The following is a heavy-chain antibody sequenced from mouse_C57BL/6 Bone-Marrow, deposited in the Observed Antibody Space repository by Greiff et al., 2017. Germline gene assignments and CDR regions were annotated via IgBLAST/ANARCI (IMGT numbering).Heavy chain of an antibody. V-gene: IGHV1-42*01. CDR1: GYSFTGYY. CDR3: TRCDYGDYFDY. CDR2: INPSTGGT. Sequence: EVQLVESGPELVKPGASVKISCKASGYSFTGYYMNWVKQSPEKSLEWIGEINPSTGGTTYNQKFKAKATLTVDKSSSTAYMQLKSLTSEDSAVYYCTRCDYGDYFDYWGQGTTLTVSS. J-gene: IGHJ2*01. D-gene: IGHD1-1*01.